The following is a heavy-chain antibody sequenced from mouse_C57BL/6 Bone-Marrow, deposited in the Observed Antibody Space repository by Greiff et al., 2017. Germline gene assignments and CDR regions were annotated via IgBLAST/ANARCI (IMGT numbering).Heavy chain of an antibody. Sequence: EVKLVESGGDLVKPGGSLKLSCAASGFTFSSYGMSWVRQTPDKRLEWVATISSGGSYTYYPDSVKGRFTISRDNAKNTLYLQMSSLKSEDTAMYYCARRDYYYGSMDYWGQGTSVTVSS. CDR2: ISSGGSYT. CDR1: GFTFSSYG. CDR3: ARRDYYYGSMDY. V-gene: IGHV5-6*02. J-gene: IGHJ4*01. D-gene: IGHD1-1*01.